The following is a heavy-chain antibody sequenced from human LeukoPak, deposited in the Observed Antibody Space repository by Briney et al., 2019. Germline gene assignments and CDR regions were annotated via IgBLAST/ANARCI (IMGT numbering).Heavy chain of an antibody. Sequence: ASVKVSCKASGYTFTSYDINWVRQATGQGLEWMGWMNPNSGNTGYAQKFQGRVTMTRNTSISTAYTELSSLRSEDTAVYYCARGLRDYVWGSYRYIPWGQGTLVTVSS. V-gene: IGHV1-8*01. D-gene: IGHD3-16*02. CDR1: GYTFTSYD. J-gene: IGHJ5*02. CDR2: MNPNSGNT. CDR3: ARGLRDYVWGSYRYIP.